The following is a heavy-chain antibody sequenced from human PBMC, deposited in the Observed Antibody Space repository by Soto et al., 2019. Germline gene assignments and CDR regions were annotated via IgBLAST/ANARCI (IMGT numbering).Heavy chain of an antibody. J-gene: IGHJ5*02. CDR2: ISFSGST. D-gene: IGHD3-10*01. V-gene: IGHV4-61*01. Sequence: PSETLSLTCSVSGVSVTRDTSYWSGVRQPPGKGLEWIGYISFSGSTKYIPSLEGRVTISVDTSKNQFSLKLYSVTAADTALYYCVKGGSHWFAPSGQGARDTVSA. CDR3: VKGGSHWFAP. CDR1: GVSVTRDTSY.